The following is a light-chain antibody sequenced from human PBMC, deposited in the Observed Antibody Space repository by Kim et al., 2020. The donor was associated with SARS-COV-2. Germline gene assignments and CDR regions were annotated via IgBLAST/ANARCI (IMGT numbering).Light chain of an antibody. CDR1: SSDVGGYKY. J-gene: IGLJ2*01. CDR3: NSFTNSFTLV. Sequence: GQSITISCTGTSSDVGGYKYVSWYQQHPGKAPKRIIYDVTKRPSGVSNRFSGPKSGNTASLTISGLQAEDEADYYCNSFTNSFTLVFGGGTQLTVL. CDR2: DVT. V-gene: IGLV2-14*03.